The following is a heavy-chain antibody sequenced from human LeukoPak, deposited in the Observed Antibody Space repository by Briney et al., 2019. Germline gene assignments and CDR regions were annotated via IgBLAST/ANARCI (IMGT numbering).Heavy chain of an antibody. J-gene: IGHJ5*02. D-gene: IGHD6-19*01. CDR3: AKDKYSSGWYNWFDP. Sequence: GGSLRLSCAASGFTFDDYAMHWVRQAPGKGLEWVSLISGDGGSTYYADSVKGRFTISRDNSKNSLYLQMNSLRTEDTALYYCAKDKYSSGWYNWFDPWGQGTLVTVS. CDR1: GFTFDDYA. V-gene: IGHV3-43*02. CDR2: ISGDGGST.